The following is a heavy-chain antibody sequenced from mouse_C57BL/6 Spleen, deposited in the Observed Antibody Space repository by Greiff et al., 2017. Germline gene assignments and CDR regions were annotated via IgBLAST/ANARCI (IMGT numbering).Heavy chain of an antibody. J-gene: IGHJ4*01. V-gene: IGHV1-69*01. CDR1: GYTFTSYW. CDR2: IEPSDSYT. Sequence: QVQLQQPGAELVMPGASVKLSCKASGYTFTSYWMHWVKQRPGQGLEWIGEIEPSDSYTNYNQKFKGKSTLTVDKSSSTAYMQLSSLTSEDSAVYYCARWNFYYAMDYWGQGTSVTVSS. CDR3: ARWNFYYAMDY.